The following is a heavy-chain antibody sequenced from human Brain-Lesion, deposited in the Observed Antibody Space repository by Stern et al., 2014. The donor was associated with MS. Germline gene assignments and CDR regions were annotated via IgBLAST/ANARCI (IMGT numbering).Heavy chain of an antibody. D-gene: IGHD1-26*01. J-gene: IGHJ4*02. V-gene: IGHV4-39*01. CDR1: GGSISSSTYY. Sequence: VQLVESGPGLVKPSETLSLTCTVSGGSISSSTYYWAWLRQPPGKGLEWIGSIYYSGFTDYNPSPKSRVSISVDIYQYQFSLQLTSVTAADPAIYYCARHDSVSRPSQLYSARDRGPGYFDYWGQGTLVTVSS. CDR3: ARHDSVSRPSQLYSARDRGPGYFDY. CDR2: IYYSGFT.